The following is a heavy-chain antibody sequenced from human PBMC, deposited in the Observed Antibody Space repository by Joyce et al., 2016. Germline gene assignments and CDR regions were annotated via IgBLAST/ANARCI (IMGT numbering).Heavy chain of an antibody. CDR2: IYFTGST. V-gene: IGHV4-38-2*01. J-gene: IGHJ4*02. CDR1: GLSINSGHY. CDR3: ARGSGRLAAAGWTGYFDY. Sequence: QVQLQASGPGLVKPSETLSLACAVSGLSINSGHYWKWIGSIYFTGSTYYNPSLKSRVTISLDTSKNQLSVELRSVTAEDSALCHCARGSGRLAAAGWTGYFDYWGQETLVTVSS. D-gene: IGHD6-13*01.